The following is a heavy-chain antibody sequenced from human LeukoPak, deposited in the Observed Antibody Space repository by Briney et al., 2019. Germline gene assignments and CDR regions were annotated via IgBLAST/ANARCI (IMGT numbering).Heavy chain of an antibody. CDR3: AKDIGYGSGSYCLGY. D-gene: IGHD3-10*01. CDR2: ISWNSGSI. J-gene: IGHJ4*02. Sequence: GGSLRLPCAASGFTFDDYAMHWVRQAPGKGLEWVSGISWNSGSIGYADSVKGRFTISRDNAKNSLYLQMNSLRAEDTALYYCAKDIGYGSGSYCLGYWGQGTLVTVSS. V-gene: IGHV3-9*01. CDR1: GFTFDDYA.